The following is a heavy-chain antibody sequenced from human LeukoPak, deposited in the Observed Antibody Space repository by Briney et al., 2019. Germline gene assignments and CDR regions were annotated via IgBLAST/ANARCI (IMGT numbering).Heavy chain of an antibody. V-gene: IGHV3-48*03. J-gene: IGHJ4*02. Sequence: GGSPRLSCAASEFTFSSFEMAWVRQAPGKGLEWVSYISSSGATMSYGDSVRGRFTISRADAKNSLYLQMNSLRGEDTAVYYCARVGGTTTTSFDYWGQGTLVTVSS. CDR3: ARVGGTTTTSFDY. CDR2: ISSSGATM. CDR1: EFTFSSFE. D-gene: IGHD4-17*01.